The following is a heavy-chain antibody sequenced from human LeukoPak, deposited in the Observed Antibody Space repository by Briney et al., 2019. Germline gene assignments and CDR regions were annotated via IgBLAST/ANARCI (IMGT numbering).Heavy chain of an antibody. CDR2: ISSSGTTM. J-gene: IGHJ6*03. CDR1: GFTFSSYS. CDR3: ARRFGAARADYMDV. Sequence: GGSLRLSCAASGFTFSSYSMNWVRQAPGKGLEWISYISSSGTTMFYADSVKGRFTISRDNSKNSLYLQMNSLRAEDTAVYYCARRFGAARADYMDVWGKGTTVTVSS. V-gene: IGHV3-48*01. D-gene: IGHD3-16*01.